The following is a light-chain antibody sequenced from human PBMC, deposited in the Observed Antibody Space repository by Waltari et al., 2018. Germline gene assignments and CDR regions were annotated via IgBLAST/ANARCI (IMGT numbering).Light chain of an antibody. V-gene: IGKV2-30*02. CDR1: QNLLHSNGHTY. J-gene: IGKJ3*01. CDR3: MQGTHFPFT. CDR2: KVS. Sequence: DVIMTQSPLSLPITPGQPASMTCRSSQNLLHSNGHTYLSWFLQKPGQPPRRLIYKVSTRDSGVPDRFSGSGAGTDFTLKISRVETEDVRVYYCMQGTHFPFTFGPGTKLEIK.